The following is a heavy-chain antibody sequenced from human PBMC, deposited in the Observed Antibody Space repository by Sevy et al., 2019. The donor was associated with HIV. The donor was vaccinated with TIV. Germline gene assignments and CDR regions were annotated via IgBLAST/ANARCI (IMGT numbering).Heavy chain of an antibody. CDR2: ISYDGNYM. D-gene: IGHD3-10*01. J-gene: IGHJ4*02. CDR1: GFTFSSSG. CDR3: AKDMASEGFDY. Sequence: GGSLRLSCAASGFTFSSSGIHWVRQAPGKGLEWVAIISYDGNYMNYADSVKGRFTISRDNSKNTLYLQMNSLRAEDTAVYYCAKDMASEGFDYWGQGTLVTVSS. V-gene: IGHV3-30*18.